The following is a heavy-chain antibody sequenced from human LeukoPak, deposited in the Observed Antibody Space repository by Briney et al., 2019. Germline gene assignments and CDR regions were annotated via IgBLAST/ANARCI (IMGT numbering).Heavy chain of an antibody. V-gene: IGHV4-59*01. D-gene: IGHD2-21*01. CDR3: ASVPMTALFFFR. CDR1: GGFINSYY. Sequence: SETLSLTCTVPGGFINSYYWSWLRQPPGKGLQWIGYMYFSGYTKYNPSLKSRLTISRDTSRNRFSLSLISVTPADTAVYYCASVPMTALFFFRWGKGGIVIVSS. CDR2: MYFSGYT. J-gene: IGHJ4*02.